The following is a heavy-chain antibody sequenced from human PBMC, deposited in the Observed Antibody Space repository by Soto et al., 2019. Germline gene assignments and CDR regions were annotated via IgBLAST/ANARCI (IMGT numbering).Heavy chain of an antibody. CDR3: ARELFGRSVWFDP. CDR1: GGSISSGDYY. CDR2: IYYSGST. Sequence: SETLSLTCTVSGGSISSGDYYWSWIRQPPGKGLEWIGYIYYSGSTYYNPSLKSRVTISVDTSKNQFSLKLSSVTAADTAVYYCARELFGRSVWFDPWGQGTLVTVSS. J-gene: IGHJ5*02. D-gene: IGHD3-10*01. V-gene: IGHV4-30-4*02.